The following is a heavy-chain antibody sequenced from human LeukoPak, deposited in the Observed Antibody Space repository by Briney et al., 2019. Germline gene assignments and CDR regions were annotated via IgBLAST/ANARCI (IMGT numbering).Heavy chain of an antibody. Sequence: REASVKDSCKASGYTFTTYYMHWVRQAPGQGLEWMGIINPSGSSTSYAQKFQGRVTLTRDTSTSTVYMELSSLRSEDTAVFYCASSRSSSPLFAGHVFDIWGQGTMVTVSS. V-gene: IGHV1-46*01. J-gene: IGHJ3*02. CDR2: INPSGSST. D-gene: IGHD6-13*01. CDR3: ASSRSSSPLFAGHVFDI. CDR1: GYTFTTYY.